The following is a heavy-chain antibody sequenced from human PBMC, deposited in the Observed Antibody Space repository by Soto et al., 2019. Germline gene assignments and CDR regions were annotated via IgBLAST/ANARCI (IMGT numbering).Heavy chain of an antibody. CDR1: GGTFSDFT. CDR2: IIPMIGAT. Sequence: QVQLVQSGSEVKKPGSSVKVSCKAFGGTFSDFTLSWLRQAPGRGLEWMGGIIPMIGATNNAQKLKGRLTITADRSTGTVSMGLNSLRSADTAVYYCARYWSAGTLYGAFDIWGQGTEVTVSP. D-gene: IGHD2-15*01. V-gene: IGHV1-69*06. J-gene: IGHJ3*02. CDR3: ARYWSAGTLYGAFDI.